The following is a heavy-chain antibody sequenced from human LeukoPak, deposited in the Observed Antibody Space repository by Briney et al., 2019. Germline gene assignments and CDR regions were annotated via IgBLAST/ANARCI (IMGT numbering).Heavy chain of an antibody. Sequence: SETLSLTCTVSGGSIRSYYWSWIRQPPGKGLEWIGYIYYSGSTNYNPSLKSRVTISVDTSKNQFSLKLSSVTAADTAVYYCARDLRDIVATSWFDPWGQETLVTVSS. CDR3: ARDLRDIVATSWFDP. D-gene: IGHD5-12*01. V-gene: IGHV4-59*01. J-gene: IGHJ5*02. CDR1: GGSIRSYY. CDR2: IYYSGST.